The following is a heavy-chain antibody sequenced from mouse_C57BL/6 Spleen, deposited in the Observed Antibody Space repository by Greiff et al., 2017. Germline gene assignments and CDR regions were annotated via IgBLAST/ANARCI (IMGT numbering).Heavy chain of an antibody. J-gene: IGHJ3*01. CDR1: GYTFTNYW. CDR2: IYPGGGYT. V-gene: IGHV1-63*01. Sequence: VQLQQSGAELVRPGTSVKMSCKASGYTFTNYWIGWAKQRPGHGLEWIGDIYPGGGYTNYNEKFKGKATLTADKSSSTAYMQFSSLTSEDSAIYYCARKEDFAWFAYWGQGTLVTVSA. CDR3: ARKEDFAWFAY.